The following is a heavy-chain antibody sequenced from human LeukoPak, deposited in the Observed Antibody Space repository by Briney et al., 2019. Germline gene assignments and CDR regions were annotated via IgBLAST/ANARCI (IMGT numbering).Heavy chain of an antibody. CDR3: AKDNRYYDFWSGFPGMDV. J-gene: IGHJ6*03. D-gene: IGHD3-3*01. V-gene: IGHV3-23*01. CDR1: GFTFSSYA. CDR2: ISGSGGST. Sequence: GGSLRLSCAASGFTFSSYAMSWVRQAPGKGLEWVSAISGSGGSTYYADSVKGRFTISRDNSKNTLYLQMNSLRAEDTAVYYCAKDNRYYDFWSGFPGMDVWGKGTTVTVSS.